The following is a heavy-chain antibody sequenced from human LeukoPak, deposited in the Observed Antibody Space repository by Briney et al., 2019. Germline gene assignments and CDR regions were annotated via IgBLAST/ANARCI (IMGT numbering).Heavy chain of an antibody. CDR3: TTLGYCSSTSCGP. Sequence: GGSLRLSCAGSGFTFSGSAMHWVRQASGKGLEWVGRIRSKANSYATAYAASVKGRFTISRDDSKNTAYLQMNSLKTEDTAVYYCTTLGYCSSTSCGPWGQGTLVTVSS. CDR2: IRSKANSYAT. J-gene: IGHJ5*02. D-gene: IGHD2-2*01. CDR1: GFTFSGSA. V-gene: IGHV3-73*01.